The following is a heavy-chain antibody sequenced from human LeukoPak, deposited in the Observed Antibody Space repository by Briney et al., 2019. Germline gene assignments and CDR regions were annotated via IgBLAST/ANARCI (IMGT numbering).Heavy chain of an antibody. CDR3: ARDWGYNFDY. D-gene: IGHD5-12*01. J-gene: IGHJ4*02. CDR2: ISSSSSTI. CDR1: GFTFSSYS. V-gene: IGHV3-48*02. Sequence: GGSLRLSCAASGFTFSSYSMNWVRQAPGKGLEWVSYISSSSSTIFYADSVKGRFTISRDNAKNSLYLQMNSLRDADTAMYYCARDWGYNFDYWGQGTLVTVSS.